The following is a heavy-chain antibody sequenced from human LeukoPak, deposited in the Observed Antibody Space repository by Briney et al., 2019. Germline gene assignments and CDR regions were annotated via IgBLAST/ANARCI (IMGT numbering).Heavy chain of an antibody. CDR1: GYTFTGYY. J-gene: IGHJ6*03. D-gene: IGHD3-22*01. CDR3: ARAADYYDSSGYSPNYMDV. V-gene: IGHV1-2*02. CDR2: INPNSGGT. Sequence: ASVKVSCKASGYTFTGYYMHWVRQAPGQGLEWMGWINPNSGGTNYAQKFQGRVTMTRDTSISTAYMELSRLRSDDTAVYYCARAADYYDSSGYSPNYMDVWGKGTTVIVSS.